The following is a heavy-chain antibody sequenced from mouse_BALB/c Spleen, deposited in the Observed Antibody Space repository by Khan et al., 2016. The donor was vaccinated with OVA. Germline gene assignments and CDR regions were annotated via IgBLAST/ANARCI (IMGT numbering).Heavy chain of an antibody. D-gene: IGHD2-2*01. CDR1: GYTFTSYY. Sequence: QIQLVQSGAELVKPGASVRLSCKASGYTFTSYYLYWVKQRPGQGLEWIGDINPSNGDTNFNEKFKSKATLTVDKSSSTAYIHLNSLTSEDSAVDYGTRSGYGSFAYWGQGTLVTVSA. CDR2: INPSNGDT. V-gene: IGHV1-53*01. CDR3: TRSGYGSFAY. J-gene: IGHJ3*01.